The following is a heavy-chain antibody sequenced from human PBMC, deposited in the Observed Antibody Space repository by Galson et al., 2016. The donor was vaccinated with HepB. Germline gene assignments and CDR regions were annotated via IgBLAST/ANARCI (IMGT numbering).Heavy chain of an antibody. J-gene: IGHJ2*01. D-gene: IGHD3-16*02. CDR2: ISSDGSA. Sequence: SLRLSCAASGFVVSTKYMSWVRQAPGKGLEWVSVISSDGSAYYSDSVQGRFTISRDISKNMVDLQMNNLRAEDTAGYYCAREMGYLTNWVFDLWGRGTLV. V-gene: IGHV3-66*01. CDR3: AREMGYLTNWVFDL. CDR1: GFVVSTKY.